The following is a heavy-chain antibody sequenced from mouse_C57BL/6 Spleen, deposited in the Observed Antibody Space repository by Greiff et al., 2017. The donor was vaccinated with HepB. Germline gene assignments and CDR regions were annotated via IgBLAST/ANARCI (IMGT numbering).Heavy chain of an antibody. V-gene: IGHV3-6*01. CDR2: ISYDGSN. CDR3: ARGDWDPYYAMDY. Sequence: EVHLVESGPGLVKPSQSLSLTCSVTGYSITSGYYWNWIRQFPGNKLEWMGYISYDGSNNYNPSLKNRISITRDTSKNQFFLKLNSVTTEDTATYYCARGDWDPYYAMDYWGQGTSVTVSS. J-gene: IGHJ4*01. D-gene: IGHD4-1*01. CDR1: GYSITSGYY.